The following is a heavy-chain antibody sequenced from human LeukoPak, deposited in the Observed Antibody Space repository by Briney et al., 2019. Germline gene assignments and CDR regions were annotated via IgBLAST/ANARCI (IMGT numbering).Heavy chain of an antibody. CDR1: GYTFTSYG. CDR2: ISAYNGNT. V-gene: IGHV1-18*01. CDR3: ARDPGYGDYGMDV. D-gene: IGHD4-17*01. Sequence: ASVKVSCKASGYTFTSYGISWVRQAPGQGLEWMGWISAYNGNTNYAQKLQGRVTMTTDTSTSTAYMELRSLGSDDTAVYYCARDPGYGDYGMDVWGQGTTVTVSS. J-gene: IGHJ6*02.